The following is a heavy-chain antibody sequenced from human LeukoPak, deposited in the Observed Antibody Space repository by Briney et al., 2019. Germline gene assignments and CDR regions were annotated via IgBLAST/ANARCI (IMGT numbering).Heavy chain of an antibody. V-gene: IGHV4-4*02. J-gene: IGHJ6*02. Sequence: SGTLSLTCAVSGGSISSRNWWSWVRQPPGKGLEWIGYIYYSGSTNYNRSLKSRVTISVDTSKNQFSLSLSSVTAADTAVYYCARITFVVEGYGMDVWGQGTTVTVSS. D-gene: IGHD2-21*01. CDR1: GGSISSRNW. CDR2: IYYSGST. CDR3: ARITFVVEGYGMDV.